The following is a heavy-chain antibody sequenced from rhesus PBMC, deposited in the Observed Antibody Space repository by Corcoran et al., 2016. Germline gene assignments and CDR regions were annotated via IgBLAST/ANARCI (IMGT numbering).Heavy chain of an antibody. Sequence: QVQLQESGPGLVKPSETLSLTCAVSGGSISSGYYYWSWIRQPPGKGLEWVGYITYSGSPSYNPPLKRRVTISRDTTKNQFSLKLSSVTAADTAVYYCARVTVAAYYFDYWGQGVLVTVSS. CDR2: ITYSGSP. J-gene: IGHJ4*01. D-gene: IGHD4-29*01. CDR3: ARVTVAAYYFDY. CDR1: GGSISSGYYY. V-gene: IGHV4-122*02.